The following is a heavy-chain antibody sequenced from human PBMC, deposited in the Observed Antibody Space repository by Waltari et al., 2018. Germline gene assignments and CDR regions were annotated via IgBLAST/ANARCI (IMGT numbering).Heavy chain of an antibody. CDR2: IDFDGSGR. V-gene: IGHV3-74*01. CDR1: GLTLRSYW. J-gene: IGHJ3*02. D-gene: IGHD3-16*01. Sequence: EVQLVESGGGLVQPGGSLRLSCAASGLTLRSYWMHWVRQAPGKGLGWVCRIDFDGSGRSDADSVKGRFTISRDNAKNTVYLQMNSVRAEDTAVYYCIRDFGEPGATNVFDIWGQGTMVTVSS. CDR3: IRDFGEPGATNVFDI.